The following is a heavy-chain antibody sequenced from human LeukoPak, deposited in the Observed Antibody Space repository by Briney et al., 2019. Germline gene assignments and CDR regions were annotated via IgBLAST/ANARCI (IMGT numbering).Heavy chain of an antibody. J-gene: IGHJ5*02. CDR3: ARRGRYSSGWFLDP. D-gene: IGHD6-19*01. Sequence: SETLSLTCAVYGGSFSGYYWSWIRQPPGKGLEWIGEINHSGSTNYNPSLKSRVTISVDTSKNQFSLKLSSVTAADTAVYYCARRGRYSSGWFLDPWGQGTLVTVSS. CDR1: GGSFSGYY. CDR2: INHSGST. V-gene: IGHV4-34*01.